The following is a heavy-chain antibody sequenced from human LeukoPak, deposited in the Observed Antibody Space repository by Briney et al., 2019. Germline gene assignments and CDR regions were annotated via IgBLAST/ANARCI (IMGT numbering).Heavy chain of an antibody. Sequence: GGSLRLSCAASGFTFNNYWMHWVRHAPGMGLVWVSSIRFDGGDTAYADSAKGRFTISRDNAKNTMFLQMNNLRAEDTAVYYCAKEIDGFDVWGQGTLVTVSS. J-gene: IGHJ3*01. CDR3: AKEIDGFDV. V-gene: IGHV3-74*01. CDR1: GFTFNNYW. CDR2: IRFDGGDT.